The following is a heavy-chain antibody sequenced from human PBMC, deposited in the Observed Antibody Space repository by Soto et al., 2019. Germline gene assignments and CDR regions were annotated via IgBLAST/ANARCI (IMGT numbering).Heavy chain of an antibody. CDR1: GGIFSSFY. D-gene: IGHD3-16*01. Sequence: SETLTLTCAVYGGIFSSFYWSWIRQPPGKGLEWVGNINHSGSTNYNPTPKSRDTKSVNMAKNQFYLKLSSVTAADTAVYYCARGWRLQLIPSPISDKIDYWGQGTLVTVSS. CDR3: ARGWRLQLIPSPISDKIDY. CDR2: INHSGST. J-gene: IGHJ4*02. V-gene: IGHV4-34*01.